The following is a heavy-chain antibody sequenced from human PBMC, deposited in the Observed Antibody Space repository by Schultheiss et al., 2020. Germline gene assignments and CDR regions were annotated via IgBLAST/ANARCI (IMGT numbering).Heavy chain of an antibody. D-gene: IGHD4-11*01. J-gene: IGHJ4*02. CDR1: GGSISRNY. V-gene: IGHV4-38-2*02. CDR2: IFHSGST. Sequence: SQTLSLTCSVSGGSISRNYWGWMRQPPGKGLEWIGSIFHSGSTYYNPSLRSRVTISVDTSKNQLSLRLSSVTAVDTAVYYCVRAHSNCADYWGQGTLVTVPA. CDR3: VRAHSNCADY.